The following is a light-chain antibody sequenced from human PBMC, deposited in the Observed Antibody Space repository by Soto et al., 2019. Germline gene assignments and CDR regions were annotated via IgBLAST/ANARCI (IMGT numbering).Light chain of an antibody. CDR3: SSYAGSNNL. CDR2: EVS. Sequence: QSALTQPASVSGSPGQSITISCTGTSSDVGSYNFVSWYQQHPGKAPKLMIYEVSKRPSGVPDRFSGSKSGNTASLTVSGLQAEDEADYYCSSYAGSNNLFGGGTQLTVL. V-gene: IGLV2-8*01. CDR1: SSDVGSYNF. J-gene: IGLJ2*01.